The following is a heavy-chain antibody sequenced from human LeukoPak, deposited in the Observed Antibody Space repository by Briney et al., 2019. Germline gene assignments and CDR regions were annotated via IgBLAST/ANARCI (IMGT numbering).Heavy chain of an antibody. D-gene: IGHD2-2*01. CDR2: ISDSGGST. Sequence: GGSLRLSCAASGFTFSSYAMSWVRQAPGKGLEWVSTISDSGGSTYYADSVKGRFTISRDNSKNTLYLQMNSLRAEDTAVYYCARDHSVPPHIQYYFDYWGQGTLVTVSS. CDR3: ARDHSVPPHIQYYFDY. CDR1: GFTFSSYA. V-gene: IGHV3-23*01. J-gene: IGHJ4*02.